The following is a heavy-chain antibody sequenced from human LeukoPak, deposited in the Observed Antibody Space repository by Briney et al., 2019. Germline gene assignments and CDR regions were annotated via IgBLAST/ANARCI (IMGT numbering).Heavy chain of an antibody. Sequence: GESLRLSCAASGFMFSDYGIHWVRQAPGKGLEWVAVIWYDGSNKYYADSVKGRFTISRDNSKNTLYLQMNSLRAEDTAVYYCAKVKLDYGGSYYFDYWGQGTLVTVSS. V-gene: IGHV3-33*06. D-gene: IGHD4-23*01. J-gene: IGHJ4*02. CDR1: GFMFSDYG. CDR3: AKVKLDYGGSYYFDY. CDR2: IWYDGSNK.